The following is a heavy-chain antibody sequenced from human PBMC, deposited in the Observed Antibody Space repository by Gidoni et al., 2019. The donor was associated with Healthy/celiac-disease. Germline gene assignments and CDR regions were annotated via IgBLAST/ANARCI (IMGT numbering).Heavy chain of an antibody. CDR1: GGTFSSYT. D-gene: IGHD3-10*01. CDR3: ASNYGSGNRAIDY. V-gene: IGHV1-69*02. J-gene: IGHJ4*02. Sequence: QVQLVQSGAEVKKPGSSVKVSCKASGGTFSSYTISWVRQAPGQGLEWMGRIIPILGIANYAQKFQGRVAITADKSTSTAYMELSSLRSEDTAVYYCASNYGSGNRAIDYWGQGTLVTVSS. CDR2: IIPILGIA.